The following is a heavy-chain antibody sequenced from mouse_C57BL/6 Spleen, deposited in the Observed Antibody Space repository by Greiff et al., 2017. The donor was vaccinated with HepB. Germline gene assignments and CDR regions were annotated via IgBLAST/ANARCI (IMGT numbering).Heavy chain of an antibody. D-gene: IGHD2-1*01. CDR2: ISYDGSN. CDR3: ARDGNYLYYAMDY. Sequence: EVKVEESGPGLVKPSQSLSLTCSVTGYSITSGYYWNWIRQFPGNKLEWMGYISYDGSNNYNPSLKNRISITRDTSKNQFFLKLNSVTTEDTATYYCARDGNYLYYAMDYWGQGTSVTVSS. V-gene: IGHV3-6*01. J-gene: IGHJ4*01. CDR1: GYSITSGYY.